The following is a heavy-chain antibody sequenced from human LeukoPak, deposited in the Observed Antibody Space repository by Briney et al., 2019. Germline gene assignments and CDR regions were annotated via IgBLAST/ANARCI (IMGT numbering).Heavy chain of an antibody. D-gene: IGHD3-16*01. CDR3: ARIKTPVEGEASLAFDI. Sequence: GESLKISCKGSGYSFTSYWIGWVRQMPGKGLEWMGIIYPGDSDTRYSPSFQGQVTISADKSISTAYLQWSSLKASDTAMYYCARIKTPVEGEASLAFDIWGQGTMVTVSS. CDR2: IYPGDSDT. J-gene: IGHJ3*02. V-gene: IGHV5-51*01. CDR1: GYSFTSYW.